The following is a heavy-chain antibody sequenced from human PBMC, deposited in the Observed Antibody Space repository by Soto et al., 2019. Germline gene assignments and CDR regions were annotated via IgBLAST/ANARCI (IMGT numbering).Heavy chain of an antibody. CDR2: IYYSGST. Sequence: SETLSLTCTVSGGSISSYYWSWIRQPPGKGLEWIGYIYYSGSTNYNPSLKSRVTISVDTSKSQFSLKLSSVTAADTAVYYCAIASRFSYYYYMDVWGKGTTVTVSS. J-gene: IGHJ6*03. CDR3: AIASRFSYYYYMDV. V-gene: IGHV4-59*01. D-gene: IGHD3-3*01. CDR1: GGSISSYY.